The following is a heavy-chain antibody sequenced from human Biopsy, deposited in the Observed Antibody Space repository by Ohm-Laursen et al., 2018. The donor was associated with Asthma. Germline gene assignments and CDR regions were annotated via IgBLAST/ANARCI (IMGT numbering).Heavy chain of an antibody. V-gene: IGHV4-34*01. CDR3: ARAAITGIRGWFDP. Sequence: GTLSLTCAVYGGYLTGPYWNWIRQPPGKGLEWIGEIDQSGYTNYNPSLKSRVTISADTSKNQFHLNLSSVTAADTAVYFCARAAITGIRGWFDPWGQGTQVTVSS. CDR2: IDQSGYT. CDR1: GGYLTGPY. J-gene: IGHJ5*02. D-gene: IGHD1-20*01.